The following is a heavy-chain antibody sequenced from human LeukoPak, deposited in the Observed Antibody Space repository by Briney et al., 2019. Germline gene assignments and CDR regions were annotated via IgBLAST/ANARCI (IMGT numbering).Heavy chain of an antibody. CDR1: GGSFSNYG. Sequence: GASVKVSCKASGGSFSNYGISWVRQAPGQGLEWMGGIIPIFGTANYAQKFQGRVTITTDESTSTAYMELSSLRSEDTAVYYCAGCSDMVRGVITPFGDAFDIWGQGTMVTVSS. CDR3: AGCSDMVRGVITPFGDAFDI. V-gene: IGHV1-69*05. J-gene: IGHJ3*02. CDR2: IIPIFGTA. D-gene: IGHD3-10*01.